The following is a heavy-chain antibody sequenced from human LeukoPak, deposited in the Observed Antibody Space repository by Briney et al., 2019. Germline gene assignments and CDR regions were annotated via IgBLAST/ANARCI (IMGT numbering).Heavy chain of an antibody. V-gene: IGHV1-8*03. D-gene: IGHD6-13*01. CDR3: ARGLGQQLVRNYYYYMDV. CDR2: MNPNSGNT. J-gene: IGHJ6*03. Sequence: ASVKVSCKASGYTFTSYDINWVRQATGQGLEWMGWMNPNSGNTGYAQKFQGRVTITRNTSISTAYMELSSLRSEDTAVYYCARGLGQQLVRNYYYYMDVWGKGTTVTVSS. CDR1: GYTFTSYD.